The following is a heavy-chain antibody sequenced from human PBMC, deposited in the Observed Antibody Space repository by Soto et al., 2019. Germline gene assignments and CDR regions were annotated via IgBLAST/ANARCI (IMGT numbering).Heavy chain of an antibody. J-gene: IGHJ5*02. CDR1: GGSFSGYY. Sequence: SETLSLTCAVYGGSFSGYYWSWIRQPPGKGLEWIGEINHSGSTYYNPSLKSRVTISVDTSKNQFSLKLSSVTAADTAVYYCARHRTDYGGKRNWFDPWGQGTLVTVSS. V-gene: IGHV4-34*01. CDR2: INHSGST. CDR3: ARHRTDYGGKRNWFDP. D-gene: IGHD4-17*01.